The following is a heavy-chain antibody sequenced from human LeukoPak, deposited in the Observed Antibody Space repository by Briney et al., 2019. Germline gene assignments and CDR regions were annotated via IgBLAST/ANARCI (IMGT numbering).Heavy chain of an antibody. Sequence: ASVKVSCKAPGGTFSSCAISWVRQAPGQGLEWMGGIIPIFGTANYAQKFQGRVTITADESTSTAYMELSRLRSEDTAVYYCAVKRGGYCSSTSCYFSHGMDVWGKGTTVTVSS. J-gene: IGHJ6*04. CDR2: IIPIFGTA. CDR1: GGTFSSCA. V-gene: IGHV1-69*13. D-gene: IGHD2-2*01. CDR3: AVKRGGYCSSTSCYFSHGMDV.